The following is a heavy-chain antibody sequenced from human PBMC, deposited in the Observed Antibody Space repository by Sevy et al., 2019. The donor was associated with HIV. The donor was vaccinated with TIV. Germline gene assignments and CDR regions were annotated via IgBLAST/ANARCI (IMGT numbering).Heavy chain of an antibody. J-gene: IGHJ4*02. CDR1: GFTFSNAW. CDR3: TRDRIINLSFEY. CDR2: IKSKTDGGTT. D-gene: IGHD2-21*01. V-gene: IGHV3-15*01. Sequence: GGSLRLSCAASGFTFSNAWMSWVRQPPGKGLEWVGRIKSKTDGGTTDYAAPVKGRFTISRDDSKNTVYLQMNSLKTEDTAVYYCTRDRIINLSFEYWGQGTLVTVSS.